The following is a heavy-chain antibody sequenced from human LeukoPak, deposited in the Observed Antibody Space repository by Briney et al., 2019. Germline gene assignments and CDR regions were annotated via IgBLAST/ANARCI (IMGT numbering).Heavy chain of an antibody. CDR3: ARWGYLTVTTLTAFDT. CDR1: GGSISRGGYY. CDR2: IYYSGSA. J-gene: IGHJ3*02. Sequence: PSETLSLTCTVSGGSISRGGYYWRWIRQHPGKGLEWIGYIYYSGSAHYNPVLKSRVTISVDTSKNQFSLKLSSVTAADTAVYYCARWGYLTVTTLTAFDTWGQGTMVTVSS. V-gene: IGHV4-31*03. D-gene: IGHD4-17*01.